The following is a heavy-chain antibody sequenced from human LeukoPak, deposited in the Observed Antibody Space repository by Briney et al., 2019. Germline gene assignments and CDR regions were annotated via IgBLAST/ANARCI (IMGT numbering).Heavy chain of an antibody. V-gene: IGHV4-30-4*08. CDR1: GGSISSGDYY. CDR3: ARVAYYYYYYYMDV. Sequence: PSQTLSLTRTVSGGSISSGDYYWSWIRQPPGKGLEWIGYIYYSGSTYYNPSLKSRVTISVDTSKNQFSLKLSSVTAADTAVYYCARVAYYYYYYYMDVWGKGTTVTVSS. CDR2: IYYSGST. J-gene: IGHJ6*03.